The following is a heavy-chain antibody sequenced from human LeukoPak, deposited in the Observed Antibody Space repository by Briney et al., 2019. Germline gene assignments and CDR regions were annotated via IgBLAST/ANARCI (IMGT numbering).Heavy chain of an antibody. Sequence: GSLRLSCAASGFTVSNNYMSWVRQAPGKKLEWVSDIYSDGTTFYADSVKGRFTISRDNSKNTLYLQMNSLRAEDTAVYYCARDRYYYDSGGYSLFDYWGQGTLVTVSS. CDR3: ARDRYYYDSGGYSLFDY. D-gene: IGHD3-22*01. J-gene: IGHJ4*02. V-gene: IGHV3-53*05. CDR1: GFTVSNNY. CDR2: IYSDGTT.